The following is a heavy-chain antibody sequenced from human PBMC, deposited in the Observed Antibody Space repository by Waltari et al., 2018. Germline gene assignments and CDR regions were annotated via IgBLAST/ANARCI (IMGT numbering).Heavy chain of an antibody. J-gene: IGHJ4*02. V-gene: IGHV4-39*01. Sequence: QLQLQESGPGLVKPSATLSLTCPVSGGSISDGSFHWGWIRQSPGKGLEWIGSIYYSGNTYYNPSLRSRVSISVDTSTNQFSLKLSSVTAADTAVYYCARTFAYGSGTYNHWGQGSLVTVSS. CDR1: GGSISDGSFH. CDR3: ARTFAYGSGTYNH. CDR2: IYYSGNT. D-gene: IGHD3-10*01.